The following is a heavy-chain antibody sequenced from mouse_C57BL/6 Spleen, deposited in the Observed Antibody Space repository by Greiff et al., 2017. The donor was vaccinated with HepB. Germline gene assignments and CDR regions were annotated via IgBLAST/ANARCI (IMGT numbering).Heavy chain of an antibody. CDR1: GFTFSDYY. Sequence: EVMLVESEGGLVQPGSSMKLSCTASGFTFSDYYMAWVRQVPEKGLEWVANINYDGSSTYYLDSLKSRFIISRDNAKNILYLQMSSLKSEDTATYYCARIYYDYDGGPMDYWGQGTSVTVSS. CDR2: INYDGSST. J-gene: IGHJ4*01. V-gene: IGHV5-16*01. D-gene: IGHD2-4*01. CDR3: ARIYYDYDGGPMDY.